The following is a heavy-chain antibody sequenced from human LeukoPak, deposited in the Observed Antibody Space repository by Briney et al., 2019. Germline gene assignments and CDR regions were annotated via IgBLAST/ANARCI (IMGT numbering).Heavy chain of an antibody. Sequence: PSQTLSLTCAVSGGSISSGGYSWSWIRQPPGKGLEWIGYIYHSGSTYYNPSLKSRVTISVDRSKNQFSLKLSSVTAADTAVYYCARVQTLKALDVWGQGTTVTVSS. CDR2: IYHSGST. J-gene: IGHJ6*02. CDR3: ARVQTLKALDV. CDR1: GGSISSGGYS. V-gene: IGHV4-30-2*01.